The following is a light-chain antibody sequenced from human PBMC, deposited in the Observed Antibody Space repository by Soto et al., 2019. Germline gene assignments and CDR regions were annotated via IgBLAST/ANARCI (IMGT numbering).Light chain of an antibody. V-gene: IGLV2-18*02. J-gene: IGLJ1*01. CDR2: EVS. CDR1: SSDVGSYNR. CDR3: SSYTSSSTYV. Sequence: QSVLTQPPSVPGSPGQSVAISCTGTSSDVGSYNRVSWYQQPPGTAPKLMIYEVSSRPSGVPDRFSGSKSGNTASLTISGLQAEDEADYYCSSYTSSSTYVFGTGTKVTVL.